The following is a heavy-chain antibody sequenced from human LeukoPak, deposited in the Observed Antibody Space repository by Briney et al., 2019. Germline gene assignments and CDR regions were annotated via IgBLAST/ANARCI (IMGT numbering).Heavy chain of an antibody. CDR2: ISYDGSNK. Sequence: SGGSLRLSCAASGFTFSSYGMHWVRQAPGKGLEWVAVISYDGSNKYYADSVKGRFTISRDNSKNTLYLQMNSLRAEDTAVYYCAKPIWFGESPGAFDIWGQGTMVTVSS. CDR3: AKPIWFGESPGAFDI. D-gene: IGHD3-10*01. J-gene: IGHJ3*02. CDR1: GFTFSSYG. V-gene: IGHV3-30*18.